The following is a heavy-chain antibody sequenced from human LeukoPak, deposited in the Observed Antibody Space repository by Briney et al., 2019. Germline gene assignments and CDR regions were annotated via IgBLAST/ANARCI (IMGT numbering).Heavy chain of an antibody. CDR2: ISGSGGTT. J-gene: IGHJ4*02. CDR1: GFTFSSYA. CDR3: AKAMTSSTYYFDS. Sequence: GGSLRLSRAASGFTFSSYAMNWVRQAPGKGLEWVSGISGSGGTTYYADSVQGRFTISRDNSKNTLYVQMNGLRAEDTAIYYCAKAMTSSTYYFDSWGQGTLVTVSS. D-gene: IGHD3-9*01. V-gene: IGHV3-23*01.